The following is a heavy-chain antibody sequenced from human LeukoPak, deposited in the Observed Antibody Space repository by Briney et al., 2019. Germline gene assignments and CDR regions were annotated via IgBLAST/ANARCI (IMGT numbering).Heavy chain of an antibody. CDR1: GFTFSGYA. V-gene: IGHV3-23*01. D-gene: IGHD3-10*01. CDR2: ISGSGGST. Sequence: PGGSLRLSCAASGFTFSGYAMSWVRQAPGKGLEWVSAISGSGGSTYYADSVKGRFTISRDNSKNTLYLQMNSLRAEDTAVYYCAKDHRSRGAFDIWGQGTMVTVSS. J-gene: IGHJ3*02. CDR3: AKDHRSRGAFDI.